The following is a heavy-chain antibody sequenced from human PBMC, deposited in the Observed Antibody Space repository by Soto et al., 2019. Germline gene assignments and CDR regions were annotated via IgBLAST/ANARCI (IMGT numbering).Heavy chain of an antibody. V-gene: IGHV3-64D*08. CDR3: VRGGFGIQLCPLDY. J-gene: IGHJ4*02. CDR1: RFIFISYA. Sequence: GGSLRLSCSASRFIFISYAMHWVRKTPGKGLEYVSAIGSSGDNTYYGDSVKGRFTISRDNSKNTLYLQMSSLRAEDTAVYYCVRGGFGIQLCPLDYWGQGTLVTVSS. D-gene: IGHD5-18*01. CDR2: IGSSGDNT.